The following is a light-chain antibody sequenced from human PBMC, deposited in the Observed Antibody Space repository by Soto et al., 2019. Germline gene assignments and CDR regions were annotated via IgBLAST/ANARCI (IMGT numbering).Light chain of an antibody. CDR1: QRASRQY. V-gene: IGKV3-20*01. Sequence: VLTQSPDTLSLSPGDRATLSCRANQRASRQYLSWYQQRPGQPPRLLIYSVSMRADGVPDRFSGSGSGSEFTLTINSLEPVDFAVYYCQDFDSPQWTFGQGTKIE. CDR2: SVS. CDR3: QDFDSPQWT. J-gene: IGKJ1*01.